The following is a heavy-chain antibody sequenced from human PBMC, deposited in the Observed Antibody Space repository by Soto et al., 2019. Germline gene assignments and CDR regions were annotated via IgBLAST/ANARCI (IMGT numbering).Heavy chain of an antibody. CDR2: ISGSGGST. CDR1: GFTFSSNA. CDR3: ARRVWSWYSYFYYYVMDV. Sequence: GGTLRLSCAASGFTFSSNAMSWVRQAPGKGLERVSAISGSGGSTYYADSVKGRFTISRDNSKNTLYLQMNSLRAEDTAVYYCARRVWSWYSYFYYYVMDVWGQGSPVTVSS. V-gene: IGHV3-23*01. D-gene: IGHD3-3*01. J-gene: IGHJ6*01.